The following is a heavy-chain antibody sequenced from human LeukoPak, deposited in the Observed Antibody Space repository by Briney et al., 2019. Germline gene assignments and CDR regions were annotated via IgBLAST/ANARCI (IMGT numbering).Heavy chain of an antibody. D-gene: IGHD3-3*01. CDR2: TGNKANSYTT. J-gene: IGHJ4*02. CDR1: GFTFSDHY. V-gene: IGHV3-72*01. CDR3: ATEGVLGEENY. Sequence: GGSLRLSCAASGFTFSDHYMDWVRQAPGKGLEWVGRTGNKANSYTTEYAASVKGRFTISRDDSKNSLYLQMNSLKTEDTAVYYCATEGVLGEENYWGQGTLVTVSS.